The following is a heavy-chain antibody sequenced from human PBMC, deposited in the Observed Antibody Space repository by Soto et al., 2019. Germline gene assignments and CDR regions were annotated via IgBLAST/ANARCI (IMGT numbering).Heavy chain of an antibody. Sequence: QVQLVESGGGVVQPGRSLRLSCAASGLTSSSYAMHWVRQAPGKGLEWVAVISYDGYNKYYADSVKGRFTISRDNSKNTLYLLMNSLRAEDTAAYYCAREQEALDSWGQGTLITVSS. CDR1: GLTSSSYA. V-gene: IGHV3-30*03. J-gene: IGHJ5*01. CDR2: ISYDGYNK. CDR3: AREQEALDS.